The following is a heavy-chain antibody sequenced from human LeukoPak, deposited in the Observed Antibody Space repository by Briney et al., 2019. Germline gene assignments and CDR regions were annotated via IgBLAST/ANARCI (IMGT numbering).Heavy chain of an antibody. J-gene: IGHJ2*01. CDR1: GFTFSSFA. CDR2: ISYDGSTK. V-gene: IGHV3-30*04. Sequence: GGSLRLSCAASGFTFSSFAMHWVRQAPGKGLQWVAGISYDGSTKYYSDSVKGRFTISRDNSKSTLFLQMNSLRAEDTAVHYCARDGGQLYWFLDLWGRGTLVTVSS. D-gene: IGHD2-15*01. CDR3: ARDGGQLYWFLDL.